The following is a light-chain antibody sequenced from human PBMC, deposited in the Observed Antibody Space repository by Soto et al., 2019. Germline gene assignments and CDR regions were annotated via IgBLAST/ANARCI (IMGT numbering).Light chain of an antibody. Sequence: DIQMTQSPSSVSASVGDRVTITCRASQVSSAWLAWYQQKPGKAPKLLIYAASSLQSGVPSRFSGSGFGTDFTLTISSLQPEDFATYYYQQANSFPITFGQGTRLEIK. CDR3: QQANSFPIT. CDR2: AAS. CDR1: QVSSAW. J-gene: IGKJ5*01. V-gene: IGKV1D-12*01.